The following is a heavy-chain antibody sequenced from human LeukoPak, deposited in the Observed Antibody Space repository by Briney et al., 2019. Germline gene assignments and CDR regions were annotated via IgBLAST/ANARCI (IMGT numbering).Heavy chain of an antibody. CDR2: ISSSSSYI. CDR1: GFTFSSYS. Sequence: GGSLRLSCAASGFTFSSYSMNWVRQAPGKGLEWVSSISSSSSYIYYADSVKGRFTISRDNAKNSLYLQMNSLRAEDMALYYCAKDISPYYYDSSGYGSGAFDIWGQGTMVTVSS. D-gene: IGHD3-22*01. V-gene: IGHV3-21*04. J-gene: IGHJ3*02. CDR3: AKDISPYYYDSSGYGSGAFDI.